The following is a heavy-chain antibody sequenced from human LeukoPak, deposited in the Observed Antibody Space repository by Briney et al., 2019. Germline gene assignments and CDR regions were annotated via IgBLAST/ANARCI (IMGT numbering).Heavy chain of an antibody. CDR2: ISYDGSNK. D-gene: IGHD3-10*01. CDR1: GFTFSSYA. J-gene: IGHJ4*02. CDR3: ARDLWF. Sequence: GGSLRLSCAASGFTFSSYAMHWVRQAPGKGLEGVAVISYDGSNKYYADSVKGRFTISRDNSKNTLYLQMNSLRAEDTAVYYCARDLWFGGQGTLVTVSS. V-gene: IGHV3-30-3*01.